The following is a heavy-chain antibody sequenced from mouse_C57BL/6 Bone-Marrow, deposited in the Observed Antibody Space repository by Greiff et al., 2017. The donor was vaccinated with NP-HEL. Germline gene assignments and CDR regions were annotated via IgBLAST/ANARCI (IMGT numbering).Heavy chain of an antibody. J-gene: IGHJ2*01. CDR3: ARIGYGGVYFDY. D-gene: IGHD2-2*01. CDR2: IWRGGST. CDR1: GFSLTSYG. Sequence: QVQLQQSGPGLVQPSQSLSITCTVSGFSLTSYGVHWVRQSPGKGLEWLGVIWRGGSTDYNAAFISRLSISKDNSKSQVFFKMNSLQADDTAIYYCARIGYGGVYFDYWGQGTTLTVSS. V-gene: IGHV2-2*01.